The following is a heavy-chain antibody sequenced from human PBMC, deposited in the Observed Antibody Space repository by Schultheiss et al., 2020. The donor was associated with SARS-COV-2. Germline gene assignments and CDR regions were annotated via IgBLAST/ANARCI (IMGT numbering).Heavy chain of an antibody. CDR2: IYTSGST. CDR1: GGSIRGYY. Sequence: SETLSLTCSVSGGSIRGYYWSWIRQPAGKGLEWIGRIYTSGSTNYNPSLKSRVTMSVDTSKNQFSLKLSSVTAADTAVYYCAREGYCSSTSCYDDYYYYYMDVWGKGTTVTVSS. D-gene: IGHD2-2*01. V-gene: IGHV4-4*07. CDR3: AREGYCSSTSCYDDYYYYYMDV. J-gene: IGHJ6*03.